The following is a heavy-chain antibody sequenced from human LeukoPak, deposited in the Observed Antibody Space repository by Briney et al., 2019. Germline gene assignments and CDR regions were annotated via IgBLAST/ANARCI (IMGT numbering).Heavy chain of an antibody. CDR1: GFTFSSYS. V-gene: IGHV3-48*01. J-gene: IGHJ6*02. CDR3: ARDRTPTVSISPAYGMDV. Sequence: PGGSLRLSCAASGFTFSSYSMNWVRQAPGKGLEWVSYISSSSSTIYYADSVKGRFTISRDNAKNSLYLQMNSLRAEDTAVYYCARDRTPTVSISPAYGMDVWGQGTTVTVSS. CDR2: ISSSSSTI. D-gene: IGHD2-2*01.